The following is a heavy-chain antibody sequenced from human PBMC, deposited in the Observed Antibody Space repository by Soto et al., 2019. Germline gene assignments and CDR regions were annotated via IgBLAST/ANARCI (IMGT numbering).Heavy chain of an antibody. J-gene: IGHJ6*03. CDR1: GFTFSDYY. D-gene: IGHD3-10*01. Sequence: QVQLVESGGGLVKPGGSLSLSCAASGFTFSDYYMSCLHQAPGKALEWVSYISSSGSTIYYADSVQGRFTISRDNAKNSLDLQMNSLRAEDTAVYYCARTMVRGVMTLQHYYYMDVWGKGTTVTVSS. CDR3: ARTMVRGVMTLQHYYYMDV. CDR2: ISSSGSTI. V-gene: IGHV3-11*01.